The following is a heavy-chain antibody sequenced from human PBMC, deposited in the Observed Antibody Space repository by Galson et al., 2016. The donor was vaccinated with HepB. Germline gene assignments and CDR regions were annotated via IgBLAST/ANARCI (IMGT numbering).Heavy chain of an antibody. CDR2: ISYDGSNK. J-gene: IGHJ3*02. V-gene: IGHV3-30-3*01. CDR3: AGVDMQWLLIGAFDI. D-gene: IGHD6-19*01. Sequence: SLRLSCAASGLTFSSYAMHWVRQAPGKGLEWVAVISYDGSNKYYADSVKGRFTISRDNSKNTLYLQMNSLRAEDTAVYYCAGVDMQWLLIGAFDIWGQGTMVTVSS. CDR1: GLTFSSYA.